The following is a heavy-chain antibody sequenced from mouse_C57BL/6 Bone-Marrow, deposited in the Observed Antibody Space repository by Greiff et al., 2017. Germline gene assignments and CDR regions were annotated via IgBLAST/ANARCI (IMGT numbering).Heavy chain of an antibody. CDR2: IDPEDGET. J-gene: IGHJ4*01. CDR1: GFNIKDYY. CDR3: DRPPVYYGSSPDAMDY. V-gene: IGHV14-2*01. Sequence: EVQLQQSGAELVKPGASVKLSCTASGFNIKDYYMHWVKQRTEQGLEWIGRIDPEDGETKYAPKFQGQATITADTSSNTAYLQISRLTSEDTDVYYCDRPPVYYGSSPDAMDYWGQGTSVTVSS. D-gene: IGHD1-1*01.